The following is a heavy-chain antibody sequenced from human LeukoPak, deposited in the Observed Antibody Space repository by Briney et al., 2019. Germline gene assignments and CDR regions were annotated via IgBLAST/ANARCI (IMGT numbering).Heavy chain of an antibody. CDR1: GFSVSGNY. CDR2: IYSGGNT. Sequence: VGSLRLSCAASGFSVSGNYMSWVRQAPGKGLEWVSVIYSGGNTYYADSVKGRFTISRDNSKNRLYLQMNSLSAEDTAVYYCARDRATFGEFDYWGQGTLVTVSS. J-gene: IGHJ4*02. D-gene: IGHD3-10*01. CDR3: ARDRATFGEFDY. V-gene: IGHV3-53*01.